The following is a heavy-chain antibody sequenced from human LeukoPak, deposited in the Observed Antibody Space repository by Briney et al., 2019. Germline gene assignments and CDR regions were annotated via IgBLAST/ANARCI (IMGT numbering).Heavy chain of an antibody. CDR3: ARSPDTAMIDY. D-gene: IGHD5-18*01. Sequence: SETLSLTCAVSGYSISSGHYWGWIRQPPGKGLEWIGSIHYSGSTYYNPSLKSRVTLSVDTSKNQFSLKLSSMTAADTAVYYCARSPDTAMIDYWGQGTLVTVSS. CDR2: IHYSGST. J-gene: IGHJ4*02. CDR1: GYSISSGHY. V-gene: IGHV4-38-2*01.